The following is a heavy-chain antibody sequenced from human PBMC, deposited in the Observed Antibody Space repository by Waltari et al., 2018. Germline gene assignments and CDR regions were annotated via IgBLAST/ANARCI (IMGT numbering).Heavy chain of an antibody. D-gene: IGHD2-15*01. CDR2: AHYYRSKWSN. CDR3: ASGRYSAMDV. V-gene: IGHV6-1*01. Sequence: QVQLQQSGPGRVKPSLTLSLPCDIPGASSSRPGAAWNWIRQSPSRGLEWLGRAHYYRSKWSNDYAVSVRGRITISPDTSKNQFSLQLKSVTPEDTAVYFCASGRYSAMDVWGQGTAVTVSS. J-gene: IGHJ6*02. CDR1: GASSSRPGAA.